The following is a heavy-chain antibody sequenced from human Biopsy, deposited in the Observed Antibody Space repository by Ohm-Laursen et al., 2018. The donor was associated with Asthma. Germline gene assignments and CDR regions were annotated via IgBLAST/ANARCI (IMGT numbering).Heavy chain of an antibody. CDR2: IYHRDTT. J-gene: IGHJ4*02. CDR3: ARGRSGDWLYYFDY. Sequence: TLSLTCAVSGGSINSGGYSWTWIRQPPGKGLEWIGYIYHRDTTYYNPSLESRVTISLDGSKNQFSLKLSSVTAADTAVYYCARGRSGDWLYYFDYWGQGALVTVSS. D-gene: IGHD2-21*01. CDR1: GGSINSGGYS. V-gene: IGHV4-30-2*01.